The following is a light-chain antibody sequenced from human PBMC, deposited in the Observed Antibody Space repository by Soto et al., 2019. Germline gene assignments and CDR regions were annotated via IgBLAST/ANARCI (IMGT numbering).Light chain of an antibody. CDR2: DVS. V-gene: IGLV2-14*03. J-gene: IGLJ1*01. CDR3: SSYSSSGTLYF. Sequence: QSVLTQPASVSGSPGQSITISCTGSSSDVGDYNYVAWYQQHTDKAPKLMIFDVSSRPSGVSNRFSGSKSGSTASLTISGLQAEDDADYCCSSYSSSGTLYFFGTGTKVTVL. CDR1: SSDVGDYNY.